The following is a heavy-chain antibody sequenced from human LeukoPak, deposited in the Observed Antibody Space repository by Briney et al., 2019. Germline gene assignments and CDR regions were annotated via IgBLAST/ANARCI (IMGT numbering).Heavy chain of an antibody. J-gene: IGHJ4*02. D-gene: IGHD3-22*01. CDR2: ISGSAGST. CDR3: AKFPDYYDSSGYYLDY. CDR1: GFTFSSYA. V-gene: IGHV3-23*01. Sequence: PGGSLRLSCAASGFTFSSYAMSWVRQAPGKGLEWVSAISGSAGSTYYADSVKGRFTISRDNSKNTLYLQMNSLRAEDTAVYYCAKFPDYYDSSGYYLDYWGQGTLVTVSS.